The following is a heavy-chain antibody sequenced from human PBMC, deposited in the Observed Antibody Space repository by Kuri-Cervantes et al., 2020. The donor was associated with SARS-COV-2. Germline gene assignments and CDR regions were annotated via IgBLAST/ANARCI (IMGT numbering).Heavy chain of an antibody. CDR1: GFTFSNYA. Sequence: GGSLRLSCAASGFTFSNYAMYWVRQAPGKGLEYVSAISSNGDSTYYADSVKGRFTMSRDNSKNTLYLQMGSLRAEDMAVYYCARSPSNGDYDGWFDYWGQGTLVTVSS. V-gene: IGHV3-64*02. CDR3: ARSPSNGDYDGWFDY. D-gene: IGHD4-17*01. J-gene: IGHJ4*02. CDR2: ISSNGDST.